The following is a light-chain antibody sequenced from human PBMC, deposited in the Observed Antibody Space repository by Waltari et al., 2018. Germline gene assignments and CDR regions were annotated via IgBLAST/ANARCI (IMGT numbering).Light chain of an antibody. Sequence: DVVMTQSPLFLPVTLGQPASISCKSSQSLVHRDGKTYLNWFQQRPGQSPRRLIYKISNRVSGVPDRFIGSVSGTDFTLKISRVEAEDVGVYYCMQATQCPLTFCQGTKVEIK. CDR2: KIS. CDR1: QSLVHRDGKTY. CDR3: MQATQCPLT. J-gene: IGKJ1*01. V-gene: IGKV2-30*02.